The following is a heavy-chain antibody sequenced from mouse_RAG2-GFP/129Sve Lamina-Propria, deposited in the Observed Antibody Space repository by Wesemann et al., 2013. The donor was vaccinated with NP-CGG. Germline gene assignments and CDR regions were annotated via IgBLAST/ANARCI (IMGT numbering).Heavy chain of an antibody. Sequence: QVQLQQPGAELVMPGASVKLSCKASGYTFTSYWMHWVKQRPGQGLEWIGEIDPSDSYTNYNQKFKGKATLTVDKSSSTAYMQLSSLTSEDSAVYYCARRKGTDYWGQGTTLTVSS. V-gene: IGHV1-69*01. CDR1: GYTFTSYW. CDR2: IDPSDSYT. J-gene: IGHJ2*01. D-gene: IGHD3-3*01. CDR3: ARRKGTDY.